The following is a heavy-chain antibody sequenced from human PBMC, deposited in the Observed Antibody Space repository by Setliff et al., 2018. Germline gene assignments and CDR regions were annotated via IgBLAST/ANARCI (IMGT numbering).Heavy chain of an antibody. CDR1: GGSISSGGYY. Sequence: PSETLSLTCTVSGGSISSGGYYWSWIRQHPGKGLEWIGYIYYSGSTYYNPSLKSRVTISVDTSKNQFSLKLSSVTAADTAVYYCARPLEESFGGVRDSDAFDVWGQGTMVTVSS. V-gene: IGHV4-31*03. CDR2: IYYSGST. CDR3: ARPLEESFGGVRDSDAFDV. D-gene: IGHD3-16*01. J-gene: IGHJ3*01.